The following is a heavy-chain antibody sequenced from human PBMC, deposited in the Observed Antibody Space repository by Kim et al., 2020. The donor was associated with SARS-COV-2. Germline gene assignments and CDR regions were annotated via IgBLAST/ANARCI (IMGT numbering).Heavy chain of an antibody. J-gene: IGHJ5*02. V-gene: IGHV3-21*01. CDR3: AGHEEWLVRRWFDP. Sequence: ADSVKGRFTISRDNAKNSLYLQMNSLRAEDTAVYYCAGHEEWLVRRWFDPWGQGTLVTVSS. D-gene: IGHD6-19*01.